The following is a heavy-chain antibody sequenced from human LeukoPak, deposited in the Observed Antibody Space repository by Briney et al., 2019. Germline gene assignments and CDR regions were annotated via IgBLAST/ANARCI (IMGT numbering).Heavy chain of an antibody. CDR2: VNSDGKTT. CDR1: GFTFSSYW. V-gene: IGHV3-74*01. J-gene: IGHJ4*02. Sequence: AGGSLRLSCAASGFTFSSYWMHWVRQAPGKGLVWVSRVNSDGKTTTYADSVKGRFTISRDNAQNTLYLQMNSLSAEDTAVYYCARDYPPDWGQGTLVTVSA. CDR3: ARDYPPD.